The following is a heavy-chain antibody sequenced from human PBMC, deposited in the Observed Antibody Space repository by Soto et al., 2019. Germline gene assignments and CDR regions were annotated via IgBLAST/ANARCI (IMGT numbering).Heavy chain of an antibody. J-gene: IGHJ4*02. Sequence: SETLSLTCAVSGGSISSSNWWGWVRQPPGKGLEWIGEIYHSGNTNYNPSLKSRVTMAVDKSRNQFSLKLSSVTAADTAVYYCARRWGEGRVDYWGQGTLVTVSS. V-gene: IGHV4-4*02. D-gene: IGHD3-10*01. CDR3: ARRWGEGRVDY. CDR2: IYHSGNT. CDR1: GGSISSSNW.